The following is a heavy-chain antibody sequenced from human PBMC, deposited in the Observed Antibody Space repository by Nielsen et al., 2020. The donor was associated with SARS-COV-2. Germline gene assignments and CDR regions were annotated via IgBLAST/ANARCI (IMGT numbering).Heavy chain of an antibody. CDR3: ARVGGGYVLDY. J-gene: IGHJ4*02. CDR1: GFTVSSNY. D-gene: IGHD5-12*01. Sequence: GRSLRLSCAASGFTVSSNYMCWVRQAPGKGLEWVSVLYSDGSTYYADSVKGRFTISRDTSKNTLYLQMNSLRAEDTAVYYCARVGGGYVLDYWGQGTLVTVSS. CDR2: LYSDGST. V-gene: IGHV3-53*01.